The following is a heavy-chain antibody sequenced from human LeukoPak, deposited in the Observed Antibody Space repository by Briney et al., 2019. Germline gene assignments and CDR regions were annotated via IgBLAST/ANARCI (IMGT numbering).Heavy chain of an antibody. D-gene: IGHD2-2*01. J-gene: IGHJ6*04. CDR1: GFTFSDYY. CDR2: ISSSSSYT. Sequence: GGSLRLSCAASGFTFSDYYMSWIRQAPGKGLEWVSYISSSSSYTNYADSVKGRFTISRDNAKNSLYLQMNSLRAEDTAVYYCARTVVVPAARGWYYYGMDVWGKGTTVTVSS. CDR3: ARTVVVPAARGWYYYGMDV. V-gene: IGHV3-11*06.